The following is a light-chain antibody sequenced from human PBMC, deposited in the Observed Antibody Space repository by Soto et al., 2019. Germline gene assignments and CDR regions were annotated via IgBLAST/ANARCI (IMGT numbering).Light chain of an antibody. Sequence: DIVMTQSPDSLAVSLGERATINCKSSQSVLYTSNNKKYLAWYQQKPGQPPKLLIYWASTRESGVPDRFSGSGSGTDFSLTISSLQAEDVAVYYCHQYYSAPCTFGQGTKLEIK. V-gene: IGKV4-1*01. CDR3: HQYYSAPCT. CDR1: QSVLYTSNNKKY. CDR2: WAS. J-gene: IGKJ2*02.